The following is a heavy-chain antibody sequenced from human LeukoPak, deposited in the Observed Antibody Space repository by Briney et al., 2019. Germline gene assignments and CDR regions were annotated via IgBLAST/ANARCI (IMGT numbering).Heavy chain of an antibody. CDR3: ATVASFRTTGAFDF. CDR2: IYSGGDT. D-gene: IGHD3-9*01. Sequence: GGSLRLSCAAPGFAVSSNDLSWVRQAPGKGLEWVSLIYSGGDTYYADSVKGRFTISRDTSKNTLYLQMTSLRAEDTAVYYRATVASFRTTGAFDFWGQGTMVTVSS. V-gene: IGHV3-53*01. CDR1: GFAVSSND. J-gene: IGHJ3*01.